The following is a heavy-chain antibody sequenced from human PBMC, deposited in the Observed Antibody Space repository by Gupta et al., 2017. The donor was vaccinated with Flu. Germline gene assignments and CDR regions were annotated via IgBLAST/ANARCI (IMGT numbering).Heavy chain of an antibody. Sequence: TFSRYWMSWVRQAPGKGLEWVANMKQDGEEKYYVDSVKGRFTISRDNARNSLYLQMNSLRAEDTAVYPCARDQVGSSNSWSPAFDLWGRGTLVTVSS. J-gene: IGHJ2*01. CDR2: MKQDGEEK. V-gene: IGHV3-7*01. CDR3: ARDQVGSSNSWSPAFDL. CDR1: TFSRYW. D-gene: IGHD6-13*01.